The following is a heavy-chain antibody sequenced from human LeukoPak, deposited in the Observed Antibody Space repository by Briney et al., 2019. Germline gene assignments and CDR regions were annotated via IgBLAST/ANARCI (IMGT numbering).Heavy chain of an antibody. V-gene: IGHV3-21*01. CDR3: ARDEETTLDY. J-gene: IGHJ4*02. CDR1: GFTFSSYG. D-gene: IGHD1-1*01. Sequence: GGSLRLSCAASGFTFSSYGMSWVRQAPGKGLEWVSSISSSSSYIYYADSVKGRFTISRDNAKNSLYLQMNSLRAEDTAVYYCARDEETTLDYWGQGTLVTVSS. CDR2: ISSSSSYI.